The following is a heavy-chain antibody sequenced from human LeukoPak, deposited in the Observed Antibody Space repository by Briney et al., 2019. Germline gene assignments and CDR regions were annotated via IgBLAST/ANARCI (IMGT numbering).Heavy chain of an antibody. D-gene: IGHD3-9*01. CDR2: IHYTGST. J-gene: IGHJ5*02. Sequence: SETLSLTSTVSGGSITSSYWSWIRQSPGKGLDWIGYIHYTGSTNYNPSLKSRVTMLIDTSKNQFSLKLSSVTAADTAVYYCARGRYSAGDNWFDPWGQGTLVTVSS. CDR1: GGSITSSY. V-gene: IGHV4-59*01. CDR3: ARGRYSAGDNWFDP.